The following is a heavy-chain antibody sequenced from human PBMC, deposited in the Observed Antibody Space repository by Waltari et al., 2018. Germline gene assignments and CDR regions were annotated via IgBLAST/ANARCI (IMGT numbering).Heavy chain of an antibody. CDR2: SDPNSGGT. Sequence: QVQLVQSGAEVKKPGASVKVSCKASGYTFRAYFMHWVRQAPGQGLEWMGRSDPNSGGTNYAQKFQGRVTMTRDTSISTIYMELRRLTFDDTALYYGARDASTAVPEGDAFDIWGQGTMVAVSA. J-gene: IGHJ3*02. D-gene: IGHD6-19*01. V-gene: IGHV1-2*06. CDR3: ARDASTAVPEGDAFDI. CDR1: GYTFRAYF.